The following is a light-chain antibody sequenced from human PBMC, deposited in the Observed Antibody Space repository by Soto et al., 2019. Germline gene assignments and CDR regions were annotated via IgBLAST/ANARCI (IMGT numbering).Light chain of an antibody. CDR2: GAS. CDR1: QSVISTY. V-gene: IGKV3-20*01. CDR3: QQYRDSLGT. Sequence: EIVLTQSPGTLSLSPGERATLSCRASQSVISTYLAWYQQKPGQAPRLLIYGASSRATGIPDRFSGSGSGTDFTLTISRLEPEDFAVYYCQQYRDSLGTFGQGTKAEIK. J-gene: IGKJ1*01.